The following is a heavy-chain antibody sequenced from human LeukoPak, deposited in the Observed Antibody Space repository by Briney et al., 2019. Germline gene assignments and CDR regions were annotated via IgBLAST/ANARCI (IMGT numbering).Heavy chain of an antibody. Sequence: ASVKVSCKASGYAFTSYGISWVRQAPGQGLEWMGWISAYNGKTNYAQKLQGRVTMTTDTSTSTAYMELRSLRSDDTAVYYCARLTMVRGVIIEVVYWGQGTLVTVSS. CDR2: ISAYNGKT. V-gene: IGHV1-18*01. D-gene: IGHD3-10*01. CDR3: ARLTMVRGVIIEVVY. J-gene: IGHJ4*02. CDR1: GYAFTSYG.